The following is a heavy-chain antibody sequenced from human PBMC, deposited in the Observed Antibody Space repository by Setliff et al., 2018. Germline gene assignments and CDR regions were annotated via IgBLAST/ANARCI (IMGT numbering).Heavy chain of an antibody. CDR2: IYYSGTT. D-gene: IGHD3-10*01. V-gene: IGHV4-39*01. CDR1: GGSISSSDFY. CDR3: ARHDARGYYYYMDV. J-gene: IGHJ6*03. Sequence: SETLSLTCTVSGGSISSSDFYWGWIRQPTGKGLEWIGSIYYSGTTYYNPSLKSPVTISIDTSKNQFSLKLSSVTAADTAIYYCARHDARGYYYYMDVWGEGTTVTVSS.